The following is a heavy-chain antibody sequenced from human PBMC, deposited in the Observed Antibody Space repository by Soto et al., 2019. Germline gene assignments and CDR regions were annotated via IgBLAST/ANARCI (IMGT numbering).Heavy chain of an antibody. V-gene: IGHV3-23*01. CDR3: AKGPHYYGSGSYLDY. CDR2: ISGSGGST. Sequence: EVQLLESGGGLVQPGGSLRLSCAASGFTFSSYAMSWVRQAPGKGLEWVSAISGSGGSTYYADSVKGRFTISRDNSKNTLYLQMNSLGAEDTAVYYCAKGPHYYGSGSYLDYWGQGTLVTVSS. J-gene: IGHJ4*02. D-gene: IGHD3-10*01. CDR1: GFTFSSYA.